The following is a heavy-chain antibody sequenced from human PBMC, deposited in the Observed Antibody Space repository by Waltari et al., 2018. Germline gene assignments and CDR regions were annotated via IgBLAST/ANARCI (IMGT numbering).Heavy chain of an antibody. D-gene: IGHD7-27*01. J-gene: IGHJ3*01. CDR2: FDPKDAET. CDR1: GYSLTALS. CDR3: TTFNWGHDAFDL. V-gene: IGHV1-24*01. Sequence: QVQWVQSGAEVKKPGASVTVSCKVSGYSLTALSMHWVRQAPGKGLEWMGGFDPKDAETIYAQNFQGRVAMTEDTSTDTAYIDLTSLTSEDTAIYYCTTFNWGHDAFDLWGQGTLVTVSS.